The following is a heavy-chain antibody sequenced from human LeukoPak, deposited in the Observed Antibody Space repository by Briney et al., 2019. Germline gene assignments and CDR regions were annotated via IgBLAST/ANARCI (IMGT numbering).Heavy chain of an antibody. CDR1: GFTFSSHW. CDR3: AKRWGYSSGPVDY. D-gene: IGHD6-19*01. Sequence: PGGSLRLSCAASGFTFSSHWMTWVRQAPGKGLEWVAVISYDGNNKYYADSIEGRFTISRDNSKNTLYLQMNSLRAEDTAVYYCAKRWGYSSGPVDYWGQGTLVTVAS. V-gene: IGHV3-30*18. CDR2: ISYDGNNK. J-gene: IGHJ4*02.